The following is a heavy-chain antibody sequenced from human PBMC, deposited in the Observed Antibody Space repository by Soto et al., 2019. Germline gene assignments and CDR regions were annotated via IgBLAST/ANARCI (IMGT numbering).Heavy chain of an antibody. Sequence: QVQLVQSGAEVREPGASVKVSCKASGYTFTTYDINWVRQASGQGLEWMGWMKPNSGDTGYGQKFQGRVALTRDTSTSTAYMELSGLKSEDTAVSYCVALARWGQGTLVTVSS. CDR3: VALAR. CDR1: GYTFTTYD. D-gene: IGHD6-6*01. CDR2: MKPNSGDT. V-gene: IGHV1-8*01. J-gene: IGHJ4*02.